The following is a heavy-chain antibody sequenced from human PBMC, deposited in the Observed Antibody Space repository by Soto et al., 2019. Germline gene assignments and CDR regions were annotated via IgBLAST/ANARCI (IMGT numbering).Heavy chain of an antibody. D-gene: IGHD3-22*01. CDR1: GFTFSSCA. V-gene: IGHV3-23*01. Sequence: GGSLRLSCAASGFTFSSCAMSWVRQAPGKGLEWVSAISGSGGSTYYADSVKGRFTISRDNSKNTLYLQMNSLRAEDTAVYYCATQLSVTIFYYDSSGYYSWGQGTLVTVSS. CDR3: ATQLSVTIFYYDSSGYYS. CDR2: ISGSGGST. J-gene: IGHJ4*02.